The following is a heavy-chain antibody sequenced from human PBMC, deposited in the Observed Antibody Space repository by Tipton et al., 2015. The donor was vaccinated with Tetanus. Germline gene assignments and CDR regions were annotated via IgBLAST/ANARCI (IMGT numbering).Heavy chain of an antibody. CDR1: GFTVSNNY. D-gene: IGHD7-27*01. Sequence: SLRLSCAASGFTVSNNYMNWVRQARGKGLEWVSVISGGGDTSYADSMKGRFIITTNYFKNTLYLQMDSLRAEDTAVYYCVRDAPNWGKYDYWGRGALFTVSS. CDR3: VRDAPNWGKYDY. J-gene: IGHJ4*02. CDR2: ISGGGDT. V-gene: IGHV3-66*01.